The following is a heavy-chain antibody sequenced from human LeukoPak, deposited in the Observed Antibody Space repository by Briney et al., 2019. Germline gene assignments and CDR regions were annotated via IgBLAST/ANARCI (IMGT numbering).Heavy chain of an antibody. J-gene: IGHJ5*02. D-gene: IGHD6-13*01. CDR2: IYTSGST. V-gene: IGHV4-4*07. CDR1: GGSISSYY. CDR3: ARELYSSSWYKWFDP. Sequence: SETLSLTCTVSGGSISSYYWSWIRQPAGKGLEWIGRIYTSGSTNYNPSPKSRVTMSVDTSKNQFSLKLSSVTAADTAVYYCARELYSSSWYKWFDPWGQGTLVTVSS.